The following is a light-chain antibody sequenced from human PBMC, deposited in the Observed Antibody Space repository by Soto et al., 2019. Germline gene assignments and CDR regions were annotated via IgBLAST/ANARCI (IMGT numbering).Light chain of an antibody. V-gene: IGKV1-5*01. Sequence: GDRVTITCRASQSISSWLAWYQQKPGKAPKLLIYDASSLESGVPSRFSGSGSGTEFTLTISSLQPDDFATYYCQQHKGTFGQGTKVEIK. CDR2: DAS. J-gene: IGKJ1*01. CDR1: QSISSW. CDR3: QQHKGT.